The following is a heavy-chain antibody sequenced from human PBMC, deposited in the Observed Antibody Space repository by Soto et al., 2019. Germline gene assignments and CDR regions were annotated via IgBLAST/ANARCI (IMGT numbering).Heavy chain of an antibody. D-gene: IGHD3-9*01. J-gene: IGHJ3*02. V-gene: IGHV5-51*01. CDR1: GYSFTSYW. CDR2: IHPGDSDT. CDR3: ARHSYDILTGPRATGAFDI. Sequence: GESLKISCKGSGYSFTSYWIGWVRQMPGKGLEWMGIIHPGDSDTRYSPSFQGQVTISADKSISTAYLQWSSLKASDTAMYYCARHSYDILTGPRATGAFDIWGQGTMVTVSS.